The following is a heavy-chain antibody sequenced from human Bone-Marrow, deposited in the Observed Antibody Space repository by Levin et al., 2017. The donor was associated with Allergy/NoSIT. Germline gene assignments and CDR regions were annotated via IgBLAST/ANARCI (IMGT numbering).Heavy chain of an antibody. D-gene: IGHD1-20*01. V-gene: IGHV1-69*13. CDR1: GGTFSTYA. Sequence: PAASVKVSCKTSGGTFSTYAINWVRQAPGQGLEWMGGIVPIFVTPNYAQNFQGRVTITADESTSTAYMELSSLRSEDTAVYYCAYTRGITGTTVDKWGQGTLVTVSS. CDR2: IVPIFVTP. CDR3: AYTRGITGTTVDK. J-gene: IGHJ4*02.